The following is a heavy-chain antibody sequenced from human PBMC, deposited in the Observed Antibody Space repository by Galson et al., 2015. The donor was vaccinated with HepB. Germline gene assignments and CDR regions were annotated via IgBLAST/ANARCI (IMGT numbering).Heavy chain of an antibody. V-gene: IGHV3-33*08. CDR2: IWYPTSHR. J-gene: IGHJ3*02. D-gene: IGHD3-16*01. Sequence: SLRLSCAASGFTFSSFGMHWVRQAPGKGLEWVALIWYPTSHRFYADSVEGRFTISRDNSKNMLYLQMNSLTAEDTASYYCARGDYLGLFDYMWKSPEAAEELTALDIWGRGAMVTVSS. CDR1: GFTFSSFG. CDR3: ARGDYLGLFDYMWKSPEAAEELTALDI.